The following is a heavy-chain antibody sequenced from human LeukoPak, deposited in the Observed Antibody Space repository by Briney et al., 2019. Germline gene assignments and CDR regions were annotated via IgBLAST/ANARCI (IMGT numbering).Heavy chain of an antibody. J-gene: IGHJ4*02. CDR2: IKHGGST. Sequence: SETLSLTCAVSGDSISSGHWWSWVRPPPGKGLEWIGEIKHGGSTNYNPSLKSRVTISVDRSKNQFSLKVNSVTAADTAVYYCARDGGSYRDFEYWGQGTLVTVSS. CDR3: ARDGGSYRDFEY. D-gene: IGHD1-26*01. V-gene: IGHV4-4*02. CDR1: GDSISSGHW.